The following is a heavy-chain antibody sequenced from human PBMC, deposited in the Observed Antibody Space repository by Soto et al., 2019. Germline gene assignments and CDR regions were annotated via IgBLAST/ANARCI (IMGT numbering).Heavy chain of an antibody. J-gene: IGHJ1*01. Sequence: ASVKVSCKASGYTFTIYGSSWVRQDPGQGLEWMGWISAYNGNTNYAQKLQGRVTMTTDTSMSTAYMELRSLRSDDTAVYYCVRDRDQHIVVVTAIGNFQHWGQGTLVTV. D-gene: IGHD2-21*02. CDR3: VRDRDQHIVVVTAIGNFQH. CDR2: ISAYNGNT. V-gene: IGHV1-18*01. CDR1: GYTFTIYG.